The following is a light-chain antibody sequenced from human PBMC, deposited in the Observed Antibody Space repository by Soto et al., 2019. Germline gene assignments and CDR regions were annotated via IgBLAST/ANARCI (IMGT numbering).Light chain of an antibody. CDR1: QSLSGW. CDR2: KTS. V-gene: IGKV1-5*03. Sequence: DIQMTQSPSTLSASIGDRVTISCRASQSLSGWLAWYQQKPGKAPSLLIYKTSNLESGVPSRFSGSGSGTEFTLTMSSLQPDDFATYYCQQYISYPYTFGQGTNLNIK. CDR3: QQYISYPYT. J-gene: IGKJ2*01.